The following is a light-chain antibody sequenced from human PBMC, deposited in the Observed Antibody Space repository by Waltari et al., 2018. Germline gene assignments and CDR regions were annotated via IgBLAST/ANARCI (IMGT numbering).Light chain of an antibody. Sequence: EIVMTQSPATLSVSPGERATLSCRASQSVSGNLAWYQQQPGQAPRPLIYGAATRDTGIPARFSGSVSGTEFTLTISSLQSEDFAVYYCQQYNNWPRTFGGGTKVEIK. CDR2: GAA. J-gene: IGKJ4*01. V-gene: IGKV3-15*01. CDR1: QSVSGN. CDR3: QQYNNWPRT.